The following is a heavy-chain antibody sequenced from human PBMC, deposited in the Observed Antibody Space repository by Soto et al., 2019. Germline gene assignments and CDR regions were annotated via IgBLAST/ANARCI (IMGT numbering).Heavy chain of an antibody. V-gene: IGHV3-33*05. Sequence: GGSLRLSCAASGFTFSAYGMHWVRQAPGKGLEWVTFISFNGKNTDYADSVEGRFTVSRDNARNTLYLQMNSLRAEDTAVYYCADIGGYDSVGGAYWGQGALVTVS. CDR1: GFTFSAYG. J-gene: IGHJ4*02. CDR3: ADIGGYDSVGGAY. CDR2: ISFNGKNT. D-gene: IGHD3-16*01.